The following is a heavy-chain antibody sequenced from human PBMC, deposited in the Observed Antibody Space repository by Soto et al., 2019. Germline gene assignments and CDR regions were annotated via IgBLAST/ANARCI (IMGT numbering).Heavy chain of an antibody. Sequence: SETLSLTCAVSGGSISSSNWWSWVRQPPGKGLEWIGETYHSGSTNYNPSLKSRVTISVDKSKNQFSLKLSSVTAADTAVYYCARATVGLRYYFDYWGQGTLVTVSS. CDR2: TYHSGST. J-gene: IGHJ4*02. CDR1: GGSISSSNW. CDR3: ARATVGLRYYFDY. D-gene: IGHD5-12*01. V-gene: IGHV4-4*02.